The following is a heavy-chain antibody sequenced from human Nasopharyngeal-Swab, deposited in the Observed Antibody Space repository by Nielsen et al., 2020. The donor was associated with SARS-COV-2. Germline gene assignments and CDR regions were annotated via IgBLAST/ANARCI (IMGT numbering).Heavy chain of an antibody. CDR3: ARDLWYYGSGSYAYYGMDV. Sequence: SETLSLTCTVSGGSISSGGYYWSWIRQHPGKGLEWIGYIYYSGSPNYNPSLKSRVTISVDTSKNQLSLKLSSVTAADTAVYYCARDLWYYGSGSYAYYGMDVWGQGTTVTVSS. D-gene: IGHD3-10*01. J-gene: IGHJ6*02. CDR2: IYYSGSP. V-gene: IGHV4-30-4*08. CDR1: GGSISSGGYY.